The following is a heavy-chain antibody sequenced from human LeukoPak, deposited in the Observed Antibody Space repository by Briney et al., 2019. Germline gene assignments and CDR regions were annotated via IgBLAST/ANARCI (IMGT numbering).Heavy chain of an antibody. V-gene: IGHV3-21*01. J-gene: IGHJ3*02. CDR2: ISSSSSYI. CDR1: GFTFSSYS. D-gene: IGHD3-10*01. CDR3: ARETRGAYAFDI. Sequence: NPGGSLRLSCAASGFTFSSYSMNWVRQAPGKGLEWVSSISSSSSYIYYADSVKGRFTISRDNAKNSLYLQMNSLRAEDTAVYYCARETRGAYAFDIWGQGTMVTVSS.